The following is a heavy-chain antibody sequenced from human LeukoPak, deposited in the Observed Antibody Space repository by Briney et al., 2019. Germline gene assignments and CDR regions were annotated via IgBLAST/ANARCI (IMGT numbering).Heavy chain of an antibody. D-gene: IGHD2-2*01. V-gene: IGHV4-31*03. CDR1: GGSISSGGYY. J-gene: IGHJ4*02. CDR2: IYYSGST. Sequence: SSQTLSHTCTVSGGSISSGGYYWSWIRQHPGKGLEWIGYIYYSGSTYYNPSLKSRVTISVDTSKNQFSLRLSSVTAADTAVYYCARVRGYCSSTTCYYDYWGQGTLVTVSS. CDR3: ARVRGYCSSTTCYYDY.